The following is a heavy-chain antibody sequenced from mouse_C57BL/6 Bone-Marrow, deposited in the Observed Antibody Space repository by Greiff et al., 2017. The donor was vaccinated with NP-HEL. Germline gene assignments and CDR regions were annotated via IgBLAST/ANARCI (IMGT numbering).Heavy chain of an antibody. D-gene: IGHD3-3*01. J-gene: IGHJ3*01. V-gene: IGHV1-59*01. CDR3: ARGRRFAY. CDR1: GYTFTSYW. CDR2: IDPSDSYT. Sequence: VQLQQPGAELVRPGTSVKLSCKASGYTFTSYWMHWVKQRPGQGLEWIGVIDPSDSYTNYNQKFKGKATLTVDTSSSTAYMQLSSLTSEDSAVYYCARGRRFAYWGQGTRVTVSA.